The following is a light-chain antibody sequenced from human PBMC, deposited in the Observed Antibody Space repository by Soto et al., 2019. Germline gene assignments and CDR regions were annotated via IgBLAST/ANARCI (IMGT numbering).Light chain of an antibody. V-gene: IGKV1-27*01. CDR2: AAS. Sequence: DIQVTQSPSSLSASLGDRVTITCRANQDIGVYLAWFQQQPGKVPKLLIYAASALQSGVPSRFSGCGSGTDFTLTISSLQPEDIATYYCQKYNSAPLTFGGGTKVEI. CDR3: QKYNSAPLT. CDR1: QDIGVY. J-gene: IGKJ4*01.